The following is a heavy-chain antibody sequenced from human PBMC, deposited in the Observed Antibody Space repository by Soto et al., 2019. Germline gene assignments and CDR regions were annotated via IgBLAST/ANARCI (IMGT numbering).Heavy chain of an antibody. V-gene: IGHV4-59*13. CDR1: GGSISGNY. CDR3: ARGGCSSCWFDP. Sequence: SETLSLTCTVSGGSISGNYWSWIRQPPGKGLEWIGYIYYSGTTNYNPSLKSRVAMSVDTSKNQFTLKLSSVTAADTAVYYCARGGCSSCWFDPWGQGTPVTVSS. D-gene: IGHD3-10*02. J-gene: IGHJ5*02. CDR2: IYYSGTT.